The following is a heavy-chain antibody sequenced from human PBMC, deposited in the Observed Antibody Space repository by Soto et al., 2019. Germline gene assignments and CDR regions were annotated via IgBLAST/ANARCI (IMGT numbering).Heavy chain of an antibody. CDR1: GYTFSNFG. V-gene: IGHV1-18*01. J-gene: IGHJ4*02. D-gene: IGHD3-9*01. Sequence: ASVKVSCKASGYTFSNFGISWVRQAPGQGLERLGWISTDNGNTKYAQKFQGRVTMTADTAATTAYMELRSLRSDDTAVYYCTRDAKYYDILTGYFVNDYWGQGTLVTVSS. CDR2: ISTDNGNT. CDR3: TRDAKYYDILTGYFVNDY.